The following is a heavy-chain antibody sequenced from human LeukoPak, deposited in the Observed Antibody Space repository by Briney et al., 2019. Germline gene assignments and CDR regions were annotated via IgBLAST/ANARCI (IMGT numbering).Heavy chain of an antibody. CDR3: ARDTPYYDILTGYSDDAFDI. Sequence: SETLSLTCTVSGGSISSSSYYWGWVRQPPGKGLEWIGSIYYSGSPYYNPSLKSRVTISVDTSKSRFSLKLSSVTAADTAVYYCARDTPYYDILTGYSDDAFDIWGQGTMVTVSS. V-gene: IGHV4-39*07. CDR1: GGSISSSSYY. D-gene: IGHD3-9*01. CDR2: IYYSGSP. J-gene: IGHJ3*02.